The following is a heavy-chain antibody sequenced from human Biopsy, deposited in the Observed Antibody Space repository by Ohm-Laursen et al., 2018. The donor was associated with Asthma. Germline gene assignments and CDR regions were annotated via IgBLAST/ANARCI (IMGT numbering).Heavy chain of an antibody. J-gene: IGHJ4*02. D-gene: IGHD4-17*01. Sequence: FRLSCAASGFNFGDYDMNWVRQAPGKGLEWVSVISGSGGSTHYADSVKGRFTISRDHSKNTLYLQMNSLRAEDTAVYYCAPFPYGDYLPLDYWGQGTLVTVSS. CDR2: ISGSGGST. V-gene: IGHV3-23*01. CDR3: APFPYGDYLPLDY. CDR1: GFNFGDYD.